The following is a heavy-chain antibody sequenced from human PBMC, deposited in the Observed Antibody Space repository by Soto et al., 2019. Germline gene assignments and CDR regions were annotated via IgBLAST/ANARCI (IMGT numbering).Heavy chain of an antibody. J-gene: IGHJ4*02. V-gene: IGHV3-48*02. CDR1: GCTYSSYS. CDR3: ASLRIAAAGTGFDY. Sequence: EVQLVESGGGLVQPGGSLRLSCAASGCTYSSYSMNWVRQAPGKGLEWVSYISSSSSTIYYADSVKGRFTISRDNAKNSLYLQMNSLRDEDTAVYYCASLRIAAAGTGFDYWGQGTLVSVSS. D-gene: IGHD6-13*01. CDR2: ISSSSSTI.